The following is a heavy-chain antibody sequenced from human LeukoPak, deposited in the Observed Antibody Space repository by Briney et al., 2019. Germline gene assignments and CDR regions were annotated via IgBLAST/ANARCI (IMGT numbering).Heavy chain of an antibody. J-gene: IGHJ4*02. CDR1: GLNFSGSA. CDR2: ISGSGGST. V-gene: IGHV3-23*01. D-gene: IGHD5-18*01. Sequence: GGSLRLSCAASGLNFSGSAMSWVRQAPGKGLEWVSAISGSGGSTYYADSVKGRFTISRDNSKNTLYLQMNSLRAEDTAVYYCAKEDPSYGLHSDYWGQGTLVTVSS. CDR3: AKEDPSYGLHSDY.